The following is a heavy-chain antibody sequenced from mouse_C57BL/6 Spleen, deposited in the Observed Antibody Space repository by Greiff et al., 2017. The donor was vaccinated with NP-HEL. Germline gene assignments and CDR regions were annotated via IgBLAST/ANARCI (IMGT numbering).Heavy chain of an antibody. CDR3: ARATTDYFDY. D-gene: IGHD1-1*01. J-gene: IGHJ2*01. CDR1: GFTFSDYY. Sequence: EVKVVESEGGLVQPGSSMKLSCTASGFTFSDYYMAWVRQVPEKGLEWVANINYDGSSTYYLDSLKSRFIISRDNAKNILYLQMSSLKSEDTATYYCARATTDYFDYWGQGTTLTVSS. CDR2: INYDGSST. V-gene: IGHV5-16*01.